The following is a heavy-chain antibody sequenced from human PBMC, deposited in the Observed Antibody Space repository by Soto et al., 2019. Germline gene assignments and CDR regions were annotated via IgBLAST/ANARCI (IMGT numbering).Heavy chain of an antibody. Sequence: HPGGALRLSCSASGFTFSSHAMHWVRQAPGKGLEYVSAISSNGGSTYYADSVKGRFTISRDNSKNTLYLQMSSLRAEDTAVYYCVKDRNSGSYPYHDAFGIWGKVKMVTV. CDR1: GFTFSSHA. V-gene: IGHV3-64D*06. CDR2: ISSNGGST. CDR3: VKDRNSGSYPYHDAFGI. D-gene: IGHD1-26*01. J-gene: IGHJ3*02.